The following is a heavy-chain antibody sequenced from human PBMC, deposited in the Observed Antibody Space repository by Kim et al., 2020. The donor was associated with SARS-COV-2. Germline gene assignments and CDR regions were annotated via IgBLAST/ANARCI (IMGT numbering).Heavy chain of an antibody. Sequence: GRPYHNPSLRGRVGMSVETSTNQFSLKMTCVTAADTAVYYCARVRDGFFDYWGRGALVTVSS. CDR2: GRP. V-gene: IGHV4-31*02. CDR3: ARVRDGFFDY. J-gene: IGHJ4*02. D-gene: IGHD5-12*01.